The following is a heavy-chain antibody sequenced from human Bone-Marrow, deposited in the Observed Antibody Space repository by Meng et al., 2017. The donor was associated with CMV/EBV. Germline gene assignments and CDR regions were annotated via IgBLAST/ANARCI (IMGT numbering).Heavy chain of an antibody. J-gene: IGHJ4*02. Sequence: GETLKIFCAASGFTFSSYAMSWVRQAPGKGLEWVSAISGSGGSTYYADSVKGRFTISRDNSKNTLYLQMNSLRAEDTAVYYCAKDILGGQLVSGVFDDWGQGTLVTVSS. CDR1: GFTFSSYA. CDR3: AKDILGGQLVSGVFDD. D-gene: IGHD6-6*01. CDR2: ISGSGGST. V-gene: IGHV3-23*01.